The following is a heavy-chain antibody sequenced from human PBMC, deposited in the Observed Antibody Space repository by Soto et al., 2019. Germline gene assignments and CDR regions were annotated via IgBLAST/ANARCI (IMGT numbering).Heavy chain of an antibody. J-gene: IGHJ3*02. CDR3: ARHTIFGVRSSFDI. V-gene: IGHV4-39*01. CDR1: GGSISSSSYY. Sequence: QLQLQASGPGLVKPSATLSLTCTVYGGSISSSSYYWGWIRQPPGKGLEWIGSIYYIGRTYYNPSLKSRVTISVDTSKNQVSLKLSSVTAADTAVYSCARHTIFGVRSSFDIWDQGTMVTVSS. CDR2: IYYIGRT. D-gene: IGHD3-3*01.